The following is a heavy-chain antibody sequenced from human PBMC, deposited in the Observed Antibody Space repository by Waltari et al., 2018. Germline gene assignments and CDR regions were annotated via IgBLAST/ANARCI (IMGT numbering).Heavy chain of an antibody. D-gene: IGHD3-22*01. CDR3: ARDPNSSGYPTYFDY. CDR2: IRYDGSNK. V-gene: IGHV3-30*02. CDR1: GFTFNSYG. Sequence: QVQLVESGGGVVQPRGSLSLSCAASGFTFNSYGMHWARQATGKGLEWVAFIRYDGSNKYYVDSVKGRFTISRDNSKNTLHLQMNSLSEEDTAVYYCARDPNSSGYPTYFDYWGQGTLVTVSS. J-gene: IGHJ4*02.